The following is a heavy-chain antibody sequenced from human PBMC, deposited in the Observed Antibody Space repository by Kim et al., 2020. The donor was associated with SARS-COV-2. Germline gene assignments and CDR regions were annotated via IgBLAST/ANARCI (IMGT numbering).Heavy chain of an antibody. Sequence: SETLSLTCTVSGDFISSSAYYWGWIRQPPGNGLEWIGIINYRGSTYYNPSLKSRVTISEDTSNNQFSLKLSSVTAADTALYYCARQPRYSGTYYAFDIWG. J-gene: IGHJ3*02. V-gene: IGHV4-39*01. CDR1: GDFISSSAYY. CDR2: INYRGST. D-gene: IGHD1-26*01. CDR3: ARQPRYSGTYYAFDI.